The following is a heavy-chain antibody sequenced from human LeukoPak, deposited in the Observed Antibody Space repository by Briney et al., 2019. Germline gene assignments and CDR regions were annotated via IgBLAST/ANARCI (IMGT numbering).Heavy chain of an antibody. Sequence: PGGSLRLSCAASGFTFSSYSMNWVRQAPGKGLEWVSYISSSSTIYYADSVKGRFTISRDNAKNSLYLQMNSLRDEDTAVYYCARESDSSGYYPPYYYYYGMDVWGQGTTVTVSS. J-gene: IGHJ6*02. D-gene: IGHD3-22*01. CDR2: ISSSSTI. CDR1: GFTFSSYS. CDR3: ARESDSSGYYPPYYYYYGMDV. V-gene: IGHV3-48*02.